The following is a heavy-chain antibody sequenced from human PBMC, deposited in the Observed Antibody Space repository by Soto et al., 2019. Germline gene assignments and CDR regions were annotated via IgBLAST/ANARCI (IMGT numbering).Heavy chain of an antibody. CDR1: GFTFDDYA. V-gene: IGHV3-9*01. J-gene: IGHJ4*02. CDR3: AKDRGYGSGSGFDY. CDR2: ISWNGGSI. Sequence: EVQLVESGGGLVQPGRSLRLSCAASGFTFDDYAMHWVRQAPGKGLEWVSGISWNGGSIGFADSVKGRFTISRDNAKKSLFLQMNSLRAEDTALYYCAKDRGYGSGSGFDYWGQGTLVTVSS. D-gene: IGHD3-10*01.